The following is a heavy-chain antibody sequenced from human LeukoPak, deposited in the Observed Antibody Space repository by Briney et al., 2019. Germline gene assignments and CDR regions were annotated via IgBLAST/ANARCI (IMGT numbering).Heavy chain of an antibody. D-gene: IGHD1-26*01. J-gene: IGHJ3*02. V-gene: IGHV4-39*01. CDR3: ARFGVGAITEDAFDI. CDR2: IYYSGRT. CDR1: GDSISSGSYY. Sequence: SETLSLTCTVSGDSISSGSYYWGWIRQPPGKGLEWIGSIYYSGRTSHNPSLKSRVTISVDTSKNQFSLNLSSVTAADTAVYYCARFGVGAITEDAFDIWGQGTMVTVSS.